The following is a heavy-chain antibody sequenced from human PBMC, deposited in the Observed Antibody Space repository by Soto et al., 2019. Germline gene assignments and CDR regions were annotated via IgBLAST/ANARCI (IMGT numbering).Heavy chain of an antibody. CDR1: GFTFSDYY. CDR2: IISSSSYT. Sequence: QVQLVESGGGLVKPGGSLRLSCAASGFTFSDYYMSWIRQAPGKGLEWVSYIISSSSYTNYADSVKGRFTISRDNAKNSLYLQMNSLRAEDTAVYYCARGPRADYGMDVWGQGTTVTVSS. V-gene: IGHV3-11*06. J-gene: IGHJ6*02. CDR3: ARGPRADYGMDV.